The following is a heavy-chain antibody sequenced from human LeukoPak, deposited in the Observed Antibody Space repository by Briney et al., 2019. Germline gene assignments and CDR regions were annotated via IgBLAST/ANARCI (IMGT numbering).Heavy chain of an antibody. D-gene: IGHD3-10*02. V-gene: IGHV3-48*03. CDR1: GFTFSSRD. Sequence: GGSLRLSCVASGFTFSSRDWMTWVRQAPGKGLEWVSYISSSGSTIYYADSVKVRFTISRDNAKNSLYLQMNSLRAEDTAVYYCAELGITMIGGVWGKGTTVTISS. CDR3: AELGITMIGGV. J-gene: IGHJ6*04. CDR2: ISSSGSTI.